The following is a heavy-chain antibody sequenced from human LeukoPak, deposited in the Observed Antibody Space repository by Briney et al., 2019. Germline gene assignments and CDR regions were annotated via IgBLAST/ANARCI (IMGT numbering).Heavy chain of an antibody. V-gene: IGHV3-23*01. Sequence: GGSLRLSCAASGFTFSSYVMSWVRQAPGKGLEWVSAFSGSGGSTYYADSVKGRFTISRDNSKNTLYLQMNSLRAEDTAVYYCAKTVRPFLEWLLRPFDYWGQGTLVTVSS. D-gene: IGHD3-3*01. CDR3: AKTVRPFLEWLLRPFDY. CDR2: FSGSGGST. CDR1: GFTFSSYV. J-gene: IGHJ4*02.